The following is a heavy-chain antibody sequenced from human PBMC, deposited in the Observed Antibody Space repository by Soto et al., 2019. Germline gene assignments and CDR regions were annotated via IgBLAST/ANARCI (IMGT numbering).Heavy chain of an antibody. CDR1: GFTFSXXA. CDR3: AKDSGSGTYYLYYFDN. CDR2: VSGSGGTT. J-gene: IGHJ4*02. D-gene: IGHD3-10*01. V-gene: IGHV3-23*01. Sequence: GGSLRLSCVASGFTFSXXAMXXVRXAPGKGLEWVSSVSGSGGTTYYADSVKGRFTISRANSKNTLYLQMNSLRAEDTAVYYCAKDSGSGTYYLYYFDNWGQGTLVTVSS.